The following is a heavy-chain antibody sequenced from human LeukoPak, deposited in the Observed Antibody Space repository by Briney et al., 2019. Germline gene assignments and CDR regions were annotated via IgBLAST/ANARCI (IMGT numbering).Heavy chain of an antibody. CDR1: GGSFSGYY. Sequence: PSETLSLTCAVYGGSFSGYYWSWIRQPAGKGLEWIGRIYTSGSTNYDPSLKSRVTISVDTSKNQFSLKLSSVTAADTAVYYCARDKSAHIAAAGRDAFDIWGQGTMVTVSS. CDR2: IYTSGST. J-gene: IGHJ3*02. D-gene: IGHD6-13*01. V-gene: IGHV4-4*07. CDR3: ARDKSAHIAAAGRDAFDI.